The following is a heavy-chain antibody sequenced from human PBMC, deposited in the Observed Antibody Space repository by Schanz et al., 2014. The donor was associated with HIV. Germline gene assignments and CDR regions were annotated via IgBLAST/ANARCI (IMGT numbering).Heavy chain of an antibody. CDR1: GFTFDSYG. CDR3: AKPEYDSRGNSQSHFDS. Sequence: VQLVESGGGVVRPGRSLRLSCAASGFTFDSYGMHWVRQAPGKGLEWVSSISESGGRTYYADSVNGRFTISRDNSKNTLYLQMTTLRTEDTAVYYCAKPEYDSRGNSQSHFDSWGQGTLVTVSS. CDR2: ISESGGRT. J-gene: IGHJ4*02. V-gene: IGHV3-23*04. D-gene: IGHD3-22*01.